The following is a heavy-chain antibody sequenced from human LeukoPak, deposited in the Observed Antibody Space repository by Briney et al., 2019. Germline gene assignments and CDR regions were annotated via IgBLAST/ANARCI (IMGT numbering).Heavy chain of an antibody. CDR3: AINPGGIAAAGME. J-gene: IGHJ4*02. Sequence: SETLSLTCTVSGGSISSSSYYWGWIRQPPGRGLEWIGSIYYSGSTYYNPSLKSRVTISVDTSKNQFSLKLSSVTAADTAVYYCAINPGGIAAAGMEWGQGTLVTVSS. D-gene: IGHD6-13*01. V-gene: IGHV4-39*01. CDR1: GGSISSSSYY. CDR2: IYYSGST.